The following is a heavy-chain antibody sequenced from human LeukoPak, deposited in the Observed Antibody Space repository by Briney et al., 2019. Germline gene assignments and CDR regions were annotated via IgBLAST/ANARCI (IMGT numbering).Heavy chain of an antibody. V-gene: IGHV3-7*03. D-gene: IGHD1-1*01. CDR3: ARDGPFSSPTSGWFYP. CDR1: GFTFTSYW. Sequence: GSLRLSCAASGFTFTSYWMSWVRQAPGKGLEWVANIKQDGSETHYVDSVKGRFTISRDNAKNSLFLQMNSLTAEDTAVYSCARDGPFSSPTSGWFYPWGQGTLVTVSS. CDR2: IKQDGSET. J-gene: IGHJ5*02.